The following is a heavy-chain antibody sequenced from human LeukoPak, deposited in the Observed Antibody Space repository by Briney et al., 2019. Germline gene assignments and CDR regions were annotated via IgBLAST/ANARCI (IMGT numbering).Heavy chain of an antibody. CDR1: GFIFSQFW. CDR2: INGDGSST. D-gene: IGHD6-6*01. Sequence: PGGSVRLSCAGSGFIFSQFWMQWVRQVPGKGLVWVSRINGDGSSTNYADSVKGRFTISRDNAKNTLYLQMNSLRAEDTAVYYCARDGLPAARDIWGQGTMVTVSS. V-gene: IGHV3-74*01. CDR3: ARDGLPAARDI. J-gene: IGHJ3*02.